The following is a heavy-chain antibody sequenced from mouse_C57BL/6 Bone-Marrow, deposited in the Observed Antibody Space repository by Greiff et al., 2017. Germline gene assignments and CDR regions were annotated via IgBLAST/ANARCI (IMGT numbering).Heavy chain of an antibody. J-gene: IGHJ4*01. V-gene: IGHV1-39*01. CDR3: AGNYYGSSPYARDY. Sequence: EVKLVESGPELVKPGASVKISCKASGYSFTDYNMNWVKQSNGKSLEWIGVINPNYGTTSYNQKFKGKATLTVDQSSSTAYMQLNSLTSEDSAVXYCAGNYYGSSPYARDYWGQGTSVTVSS. D-gene: IGHD1-1*01. CDR2: INPNYGTT. CDR1: GYSFTDYN.